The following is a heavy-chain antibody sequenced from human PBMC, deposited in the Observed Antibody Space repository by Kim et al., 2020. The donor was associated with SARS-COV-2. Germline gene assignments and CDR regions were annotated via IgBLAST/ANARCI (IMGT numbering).Heavy chain of an antibody. CDR2: GST. CDR3: AKDRDGSYY. J-gene: IGHJ4*02. Sequence: GSTYSADSGKGRVSISRENTKNTLYLQMNSLRAEDTGVYYCAKDRDGSYYWGQGTLVTVSS. V-gene: IGHV3-23*01. D-gene: IGHD6-13*01.